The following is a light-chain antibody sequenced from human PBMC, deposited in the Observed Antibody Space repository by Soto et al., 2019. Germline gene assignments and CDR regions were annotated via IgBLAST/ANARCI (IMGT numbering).Light chain of an antibody. CDR2: LNSDGSH. Sequence: QLVLTQSPSASASLGASAKLTCTLSSGHSSYAIAWHQQQPEKGPRYLMKLNSDGSHSKGDGIPDRFSGSSSGAERYLTISSLQSEDAADYYCQTWGTGIRVFGGGTKLTVL. CDR3: QTWGTGIRV. V-gene: IGLV4-69*01. J-gene: IGLJ2*01. CDR1: SGHSSYA.